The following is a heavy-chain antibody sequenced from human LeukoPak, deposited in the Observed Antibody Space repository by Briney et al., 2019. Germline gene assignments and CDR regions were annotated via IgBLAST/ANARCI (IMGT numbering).Heavy chain of an antibody. Sequence: GGSLRLSCAASGFTFSSYAMSWVRQAPGKGLEWVSAISGSGGSTYYADSVKGRFTISRDNSKNALYLQMNSLRAEDTAVYYRAKLRWLQFGAFDIWGQGTMVTVSS. V-gene: IGHV3-23*01. D-gene: IGHD5-24*01. CDR2: ISGSGGST. J-gene: IGHJ3*02. CDR3: AKLRWLQFGAFDI. CDR1: GFTFSSYA.